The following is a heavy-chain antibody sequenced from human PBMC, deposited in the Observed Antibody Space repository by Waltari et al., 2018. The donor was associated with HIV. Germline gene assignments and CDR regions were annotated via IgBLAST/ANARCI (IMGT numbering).Heavy chain of an antibody. CDR3: TGVEWVGGSCLPWKYPYLYAMDV. D-gene: IGHD2-15*01. V-gene: IGHV1-2*02. CDR1: GYPFTDYY. Sequence: QVRLLQSGAAVKKPGAPVRVSCKPSGYPFTDYYIHWVRQAPGQGLEWVAGVNPRRRDEKYAPTFRGRVTVPKHPSRAKAYINVANMGADDASVYFCTGVEWVGGSCLPWKYPYLYAMDVELQGTTVTDS. CDR2: VNPRRRDE. J-gene: IGHJ6*01.